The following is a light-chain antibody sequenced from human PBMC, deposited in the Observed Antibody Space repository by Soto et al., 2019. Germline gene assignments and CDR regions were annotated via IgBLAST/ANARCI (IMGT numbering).Light chain of an antibody. CDR1: QSISNH. CDR2: AAS. CDR3: QQSYSSPPT. J-gene: IGKJ1*01. V-gene: IGKV1-39*01. Sequence: IELTQSPSSLSSSVEDSVIITCRASQSISNHLNWYKQKPGKAPKLLSFAASSLQSGVPSRFSGSRSGPEFTLTISSLKPEDFATYYCQQSYSSPPTFGQGTKVDIK.